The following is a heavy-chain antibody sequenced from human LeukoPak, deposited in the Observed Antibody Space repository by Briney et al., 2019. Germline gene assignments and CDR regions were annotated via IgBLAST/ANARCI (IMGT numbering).Heavy chain of an antibody. Sequence: GGSLRLSCAASGFTFSSHSMNWVRQAPGKGLEWVSSISSSSSYIYYADSVKGRFTISRDNAKNSLYLQMNSLRAEDTAVYYCARDRVNWNDEVDYYYYYGMDVWGKGTTVTVSS. CDR1: GFTFSSHS. J-gene: IGHJ6*04. CDR2: ISSSSSYI. V-gene: IGHV3-21*01. D-gene: IGHD1-1*01. CDR3: ARDRVNWNDEVDYYYYYGMDV.